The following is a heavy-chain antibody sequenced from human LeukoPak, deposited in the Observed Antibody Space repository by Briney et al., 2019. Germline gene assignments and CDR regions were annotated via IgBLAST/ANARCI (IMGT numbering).Heavy chain of an antibody. Sequence: GASVKVSCKASGYTFTSYYMHWVRQAPGQGLEWMGGIIPIFGTANYAQKFQGRVTITTDESTSTAYMELSSLRSEDTAVYYCASDSSGYRERLYYYYYMDVWGKGTTVTVSS. CDR2: IIPIFGTA. CDR1: GYTFTSYY. D-gene: IGHD3-22*01. CDR3: ASDSSGYRERLYYYYYMDV. J-gene: IGHJ6*03. V-gene: IGHV1-69*05.